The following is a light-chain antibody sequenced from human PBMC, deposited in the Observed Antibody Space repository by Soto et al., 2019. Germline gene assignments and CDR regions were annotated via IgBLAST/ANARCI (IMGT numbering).Light chain of an antibody. J-gene: IGLJ2*01. Sequence: QSALTQPASVSGSPGQSITISCTSYNLVAWYQHHPGKAPKLLIYERSNRPSGVSDRVFGSKSGNTVSLTISGLQAEADADYYCSSYPGAVVFGGGTKLTVL. CDR1: SYNL. CDR3: SSYPGAVV. CDR2: ERS. V-gene: IGLV2-23*01.